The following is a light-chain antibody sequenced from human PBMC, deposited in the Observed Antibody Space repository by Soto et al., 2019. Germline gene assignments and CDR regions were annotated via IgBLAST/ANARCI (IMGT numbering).Light chain of an antibody. CDR3: QQYHSSPRT. Sequence: EIVLTQSPGTLSLSPGERATLSCRARQSVSSNYLAWYQQKPGQAPRLLIYGASSRATGIPDRFSGSGSGTDFTLTITRLEPEDFAVYYCQQYHSSPRTFGQGTKVDIK. CDR1: QSVSSNY. V-gene: IGKV3-20*01. CDR2: GAS. J-gene: IGKJ1*01.